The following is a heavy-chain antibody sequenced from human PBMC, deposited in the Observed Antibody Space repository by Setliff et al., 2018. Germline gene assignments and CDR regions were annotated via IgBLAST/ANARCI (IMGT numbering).Heavy chain of an antibody. Sequence: GGSLRLSCAASGFTFSSYAMSWVRQAPGKGLEWVSAISGSGVSTYYADSVKGRFTISRDNSKNTLFLQMNSLRAEDTAVYYCAKDVAITIFGVVTSSPHWGQGTLVTVSS. CDR1: GFTFSSYA. CDR3: AKDVAITIFGVVTSSPH. D-gene: IGHD3-3*01. CDR2: ISGSGVST. V-gene: IGHV3-23*01. J-gene: IGHJ4*02.